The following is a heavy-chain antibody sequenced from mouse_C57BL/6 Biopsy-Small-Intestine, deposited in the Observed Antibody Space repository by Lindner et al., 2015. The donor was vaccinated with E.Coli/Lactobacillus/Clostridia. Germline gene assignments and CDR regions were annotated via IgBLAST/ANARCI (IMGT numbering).Heavy chain of an antibody. V-gene: IGHV14-3*01. D-gene: IGHD2-13*01. CDR1: GFNIKDDY. J-gene: IGHJ3*01. CDR2: IDPTTGNT. CDR3: VRGDDSAWFAY. Sequence: VQLQESGAELVRPGASVKLSCTASGFNIKDDYLHWVKQRPEQGLEWIGRIDPTTGNTKYAPKFQDKATIIVDTSSNTAHLQLNSLTSEDTAVYYCVRGDDSAWFAYWGPGTPVTVSA.